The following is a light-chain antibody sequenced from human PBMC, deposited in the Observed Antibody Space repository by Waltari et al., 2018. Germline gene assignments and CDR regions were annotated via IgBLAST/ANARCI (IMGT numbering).Light chain of an antibody. CDR2: AAS. Sequence: DFQMTQSPSSLSASVGDRVTITFRASQSVNNYLNWYQQKLGKAPKLLIYAASSLQSGVPSRFSGSGFGTDFTLTISDLQLEDFATYYCQQSYTTPRTFGQGTTLEIK. CDR3: QQSYTTPRT. V-gene: IGKV1-39*01. J-gene: IGKJ2*01. CDR1: QSVNNY.